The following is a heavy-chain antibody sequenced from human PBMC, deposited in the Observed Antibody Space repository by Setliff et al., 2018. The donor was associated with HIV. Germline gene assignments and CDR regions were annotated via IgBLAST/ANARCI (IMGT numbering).Heavy chain of an antibody. V-gene: IGHV1-69-2*01. CDR3: ATDNYFGSGSYYRAKGGYNYYYMAV. D-gene: IGHD3-10*01. CDR2: VYPEDGQT. Sequence: ASVKVSCKVSGYRFRDFYMHWVRRAPGKGLDWMGLVYPEDGQTIYAERFQGRVTITADTSTGTTYMELSSLRSEDTAVYYCATDNYFGSGSYYRAKGGYNYYYMAVWGKGTTVTVSS. CDR1: GYRFRDFY. J-gene: IGHJ6*03.